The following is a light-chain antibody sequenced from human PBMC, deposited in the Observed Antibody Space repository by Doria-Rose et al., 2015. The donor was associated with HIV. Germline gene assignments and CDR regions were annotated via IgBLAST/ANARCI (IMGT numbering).Light chain of an antibody. CDR1: QSLLYTSKHY. CDR3: QQYYDTPS. CDR2: WVS. Sequence: TQSPESLGMSLGERATLNCKSNQSLLYTSKHYLAWYQQKPGQPPKLLIYWVSTRQSGVPARFSGSGSGTDFTLTISSVEAEDVAVYYCQQYYDTPSFGPGTTVDIK. V-gene: IGKV4-1*01. J-gene: IGKJ3*01.